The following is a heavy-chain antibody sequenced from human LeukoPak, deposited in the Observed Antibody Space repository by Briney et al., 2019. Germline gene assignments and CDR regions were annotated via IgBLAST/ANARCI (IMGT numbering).Heavy chain of an antibody. V-gene: IGHV5-51*01. CDR2: IYPGDSDT. Sequence: GESLKISCKGSGYSSTSYWIGWVRQMPGKGLEWMGIIYPGDSDTRYSPSFQGQVTISADKSISTAYLQWSSLKASDTAMYYCARRSGGSGWYLYYFDYWGQGTLVTVSS. D-gene: IGHD6-19*01. CDR3: ARRSGGSGWYLYYFDY. CDR1: GYSSTSYW. J-gene: IGHJ4*02.